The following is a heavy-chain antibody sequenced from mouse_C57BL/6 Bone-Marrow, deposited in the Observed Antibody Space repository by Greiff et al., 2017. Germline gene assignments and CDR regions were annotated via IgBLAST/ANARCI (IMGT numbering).Heavy chain of an antibody. CDR3: TRGSNPRAMDY. V-gene: IGHV5-9-1*02. CDR2: ISSGGDYI. CDR1: GFTFSSYA. J-gene: IGHJ4*01. D-gene: IGHD2-5*01. Sequence: DVMLVESGEGLVKPGGSLKLSCAASGFTFSSYAMSWVRQTPEKRLAWVAYISSGGDYIYYADTVKCRFTISRDNARNTLYLQMSSLKSEDTAMYYCTRGSNPRAMDYWGQGTSVTVSS.